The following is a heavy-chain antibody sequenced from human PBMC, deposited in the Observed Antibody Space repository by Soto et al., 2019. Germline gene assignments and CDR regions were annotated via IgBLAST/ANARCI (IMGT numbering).Heavy chain of an antibody. Sequence: EVQLLESGGGLVQRGGSLRLSCAASGFTFSSYAMNGVRQAPGKGLEWVSVIHGSGGSTYYADSVKGRFTISRDNSKNTVDLQMNSLRAEDTAVYYCARGKDRATVTTFDYWGQGTLVTVSS. CDR2: IHGSGGST. D-gene: IGHD4-17*01. V-gene: IGHV3-23*01. CDR3: ARGKDRATVTTFDY. CDR1: GFTFSSYA. J-gene: IGHJ4*02.